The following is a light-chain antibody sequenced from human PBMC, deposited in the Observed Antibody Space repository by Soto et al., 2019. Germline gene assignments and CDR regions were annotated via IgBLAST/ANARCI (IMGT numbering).Light chain of an antibody. CDR2: DAS. Sequence: DIPMTQSPSTLSASVGDRVSITCRASQNIDDWLAWYQQKLGKAPKFLIYDASTLTSGVPSRFSGSRSGTEFTLTISSLQPDDFATYYCQQYSSHRTFGQGTKVEFK. CDR3: QQYSSHRT. CDR1: QNIDDW. V-gene: IGKV1-5*01. J-gene: IGKJ1*01.